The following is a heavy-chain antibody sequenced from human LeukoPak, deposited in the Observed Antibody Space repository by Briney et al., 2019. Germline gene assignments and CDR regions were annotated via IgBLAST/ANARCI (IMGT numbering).Heavy chain of an antibody. CDR3: ARDSASRYDSSGYHNWFDP. CDR2: IYYSGST. J-gene: IGHJ5*02. Sequence: SETLSLTCTVSGGSISSYYWSWIRQPPGKGLEWIGYIYYSGSTNYNPSLKSRVPISVDTSKNQFSLKLSSVTAADTAVYYCARDSASRYDSSGYHNWFDPWGQGTLVTVSS. CDR1: GGSISSYY. V-gene: IGHV4-59*01. D-gene: IGHD3-22*01.